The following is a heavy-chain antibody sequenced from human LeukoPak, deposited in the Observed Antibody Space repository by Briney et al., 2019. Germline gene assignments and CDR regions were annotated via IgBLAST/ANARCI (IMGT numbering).Heavy chain of an antibody. CDR2: ISGSGGST. D-gene: IGHD6-13*01. CDR3: AKISLSCPRSAAGDS. V-gene: IGHV3-23*01. Sequence: GGSLRLSCAASGFTFSSYAMSWVRQAPGKGLEWVSAISGSGGSTYYADSVKGRFTISRDNSKNTLYLQMNSLRAEDTAVYYCAKISLSCPRSAAGDSWGQGTLVIVSS. CDR1: GFTFSSYA. J-gene: IGHJ4*02.